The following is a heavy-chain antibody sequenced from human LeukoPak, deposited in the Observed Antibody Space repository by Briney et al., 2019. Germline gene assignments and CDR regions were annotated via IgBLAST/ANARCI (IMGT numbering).Heavy chain of an antibody. CDR2: IYYSGST. V-gene: IGHV4-39*01. CDR3: ARHSATASDFDY. CDR1: GGSISSSSYY. J-gene: IGHJ4*02. Sequence: SETLSLTCTVSGGSISSSSYYWGWIRQPPGKGLEWIGSIYYSGSTYYNPSLKSRVTISVDTSKNQFSLKLSSVTAADTAVYYCARHSATASDFDYWGQGTLVTVSS.